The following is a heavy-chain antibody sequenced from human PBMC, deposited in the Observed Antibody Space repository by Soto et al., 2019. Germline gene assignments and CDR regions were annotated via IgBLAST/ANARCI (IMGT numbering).Heavy chain of an antibody. CDR3: AHKGDGYSGFQY. CDR1: GFSLSTSGVG. Sequence: QITLKESGPPLVKPTQPLTLTCTFSGFSLSTSGVGVGWIRQPPGKALEWLALIYWDDDKRYSPSLKSRLTITKDTSKDQVVLTMTNTDPVDTATYFRAHKGDGYSGFQYWGQGTLVTVSS. D-gene: IGHD5-18*01. CDR2: IYWDDDK. V-gene: IGHV2-5*02. J-gene: IGHJ1*01.